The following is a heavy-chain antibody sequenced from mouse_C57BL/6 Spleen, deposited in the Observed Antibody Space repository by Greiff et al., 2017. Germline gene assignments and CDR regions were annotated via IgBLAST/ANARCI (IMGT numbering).Heavy chain of an antibody. CDR3: AREGFYYGSSYPFDY. CDR1: GFTFSDYY. Sequence: EVKVVESEGGLVQPGSSMKLSCTASGFTFSDYYMAWVRQVPEKGLEWVANINYDGSSTYYLDSLKSRFIISRDNAKNILYLQMSSLKSEDTATYYCAREGFYYGSSYPFDYWGQGTTLTVSS. J-gene: IGHJ2*01. V-gene: IGHV5-16*01. CDR2: INYDGSST. D-gene: IGHD1-1*01.